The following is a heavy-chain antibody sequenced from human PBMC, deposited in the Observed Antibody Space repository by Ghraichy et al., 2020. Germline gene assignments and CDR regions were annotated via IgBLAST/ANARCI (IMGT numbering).Heavy chain of an antibody. CDR1: GGSISSGSYY. Sequence: SETLSLTCTVSGGSISSGSYYWSWIRQPAGKGLEWIGRIYTSGSTNYNPSLKSRVTISVDTSKNQFSLKLSSVTAADTAVYYCARDTTVNEYYYYGMDVWGQGTTVTVSS. CDR3: ARDTTVNEYYYYGMDV. J-gene: IGHJ6*02. V-gene: IGHV4-61*02. CDR2: IYTSGST. D-gene: IGHD4-17*01.